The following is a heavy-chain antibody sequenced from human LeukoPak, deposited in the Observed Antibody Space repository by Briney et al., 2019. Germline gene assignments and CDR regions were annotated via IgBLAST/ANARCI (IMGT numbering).Heavy chain of an antibody. CDR1: GFTFTFSTSG. D-gene: IGHD2-2*01. V-gene: IGHV3-30*02. J-gene: IGHJ4*02. CDR2: IQYDDSEK. CDR3: AKMDQLLDLFDY. Sequence: GGSLRLSCAASGFTFTFSTSGMHWVRQAPGKGLEWVAFIQYDDSEKSYADSVKGRFTISRDNSKNTLYLQMNSLRAEDTAVYYCAKMDQLLDLFDYWGQGTLVTVSS.